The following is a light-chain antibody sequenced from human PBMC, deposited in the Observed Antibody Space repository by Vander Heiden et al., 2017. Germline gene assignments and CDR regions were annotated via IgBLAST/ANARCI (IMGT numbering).Light chain of an antibody. CDR1: QGIRND. Sequence: AIQMTQSPSSLSASVGDRVTITCRASQGIRNDLGWYQQKPGKAPKLLIYGASSLHSGVPSRFSASGSGTDFTLTISSLQPEDFATSYCRQDDNYPETFDQPTKVEIK. J-gene: IGKJ1*01. V-gene: IGKV1-6*01. CDR3: RQDDNYPET. CDR2: GAS.